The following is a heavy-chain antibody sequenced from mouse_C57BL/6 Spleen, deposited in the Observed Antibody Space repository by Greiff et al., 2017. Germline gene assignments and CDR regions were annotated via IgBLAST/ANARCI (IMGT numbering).Heavy chain of an antibody. CDR2: INTKNGGT. CDR1: GYTFTDYN. Sequence: VQLKQSGPELVKPGASVKIPCKASGYTFTDYNMDWVKKSHGKSLEWIGDINTKNGGTIYNQKFKGKATLTVDKSSSTAYMELRSLTSEDTAVYYCAREDSSGYVRFAYWGQGTLVTVSA. D-gene: IGHD3-2*02. V-gene: IGHV1-18*01. J-gene: IGHJ3*01. CDR3: AREDSSGYVRFAY.